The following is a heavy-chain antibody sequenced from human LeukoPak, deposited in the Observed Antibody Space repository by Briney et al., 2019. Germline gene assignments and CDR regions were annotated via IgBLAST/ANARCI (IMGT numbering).Heavy chain of an antibody. J-gene: IGHJ4*02. V-gene: IGHV3-23*01. Sequence: QAGGSLRLSCAASGFTFSSYAMSWVRQAPGKGLEWVSAISGSGGSTYYADSVKGRFTISKDSSKSTLYLQMDSLIPEDTAVYYCATGGEFYYSHWGQGTLVIVSS. CDR3: ATGGEFYYSH. D-gene: IGHD2-21*01. CDR2: ISGSGGST. CDR1: GFTFSSYA.